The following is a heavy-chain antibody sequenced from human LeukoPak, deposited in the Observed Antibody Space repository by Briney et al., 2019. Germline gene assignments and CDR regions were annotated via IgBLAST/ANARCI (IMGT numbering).Heavy chain of an antibody. CDR1: GITFSNCW. CDR2: IKEDGGEK. D-gene: IGHD6-19*01. J-gene: IGHJ4*02. CDR3: AKYRPLAGLEY. V-gene: IGHV3-7*01. Sequence: PGGSLRLSCAASGITFSNCWMSWVRQAPGKGLEWLANIKEDGGEKYYVDSVKGRFTISRDNAKNSLYLQMNSLRDKDTAVYYCAKYRPLAGLEYWGQGTLVTVSS.